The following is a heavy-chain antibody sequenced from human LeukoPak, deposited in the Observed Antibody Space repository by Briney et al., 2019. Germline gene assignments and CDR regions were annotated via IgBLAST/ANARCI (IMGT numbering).Heavy chain of an antibody. CDR3: AKDLIAEGFDY. J-gene: IGHJ4*02. Sequence: HPGGSLTLSCVASGFIFSRYGMHWVRQAPGKGLEWVAFTHYDGSKINYSDSVKGRFSISRDNSKNTLYLQMNSLRAEDTSVYYCAKDLIAEGFDYWGQGILVTVSS. D-gene: IGHD6-13*01. CDR1: GFIFSRYG. CDR2: THYDGSKI. V-gene: IGHV3-30*02.